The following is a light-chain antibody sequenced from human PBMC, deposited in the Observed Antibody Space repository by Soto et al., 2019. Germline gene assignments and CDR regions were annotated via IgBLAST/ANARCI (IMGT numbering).Light chain of an antibody. J-gene: IGKJ4*01. CDR1: QGISDY. Sequence: DIQLTQSPSFLSASVGDRVTISCRASQGISDYLAWYHQKPGKAPKLLIYGAFTLQSWVPSRLNGSASGTEFSLTISSLQPEDFATYFFQQFNAYPLTFGGGTKLEIK. CDR3: QQFNAYPLT. CDR2: GAF. V-gene: IGKV1-9*01.